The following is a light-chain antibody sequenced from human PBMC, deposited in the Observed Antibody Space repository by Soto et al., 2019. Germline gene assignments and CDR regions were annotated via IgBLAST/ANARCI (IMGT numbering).Light chain of an antibody. Sequence: DIQMTHSPSTLSASVGCRFTITCRASQSISSWLAWYQQKPGKAPKLLIYDASSLESGVPSRLRGSGYGTELTITISSMKTDDFETYYCQQYDGYSWSFGQGTKVDIK. V-gene: IGKV1-5*01. CDR3: QQYDGYSWS. CDR1: QSISSW. CDR2: DAS. J-gene: IGKJ1*01.